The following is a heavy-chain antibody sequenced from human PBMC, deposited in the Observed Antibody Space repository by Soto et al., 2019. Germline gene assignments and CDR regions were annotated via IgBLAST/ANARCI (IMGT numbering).Heavy chain of an antibody. D-gene: IGHD3-16*02. Sequence: SETLSLTCALSGYSISSGYYWGWIRQPPGKGLEWIGSIYHSGSTYYNPSLKSRVTISVDTSKNQFSLKLSSVTAADTAVYYYARVDDYVWGSYRQRWFDPRGQGTLVTVS. J-gene: IGHJ5*02. CDR3: ARVDDYVWGSYRQRWFDP. V-gene: IGHV4-38-2*01. CDR2: IYHSGST. CDR1: GYSISSGYY.